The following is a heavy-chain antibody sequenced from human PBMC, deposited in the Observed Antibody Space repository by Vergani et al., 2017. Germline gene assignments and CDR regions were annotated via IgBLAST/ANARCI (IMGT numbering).Heavy chain of an antibody. Sequence: QVQLVQSGAEVKKPGSSVKVSCKASGGTFSSYAISWVRQAPGQGLEWMGGNIPIFGTANYAQKFQGRVTITADEATSTAYMELSSLRSEDTAGYYWAGEARAYCSSTSCSLYYYYYYMDVWGKGTTVTVSS. V-gene: IGHV1-69*01. CDR1: GGTFSSYA. CDR3: AGEARAYCSSTSCSLYYYYYYMDV. D-gene: IGHD2-2*01. CDR2: NIPIFGTA. J-gene: IGHJ6*03.